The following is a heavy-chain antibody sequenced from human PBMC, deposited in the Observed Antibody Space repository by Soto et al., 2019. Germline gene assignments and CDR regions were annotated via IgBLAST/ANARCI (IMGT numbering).Heavy chain of an antibody. CDR2: ISTDGSST. V-gene: IGHV3-74*01. CDR1: GFTFSTYW. Sequence: EVQLVESGGGLVQPGGSLRLSCAATGFTFSTYWMHWVRQGPGKGLVWVSRISTDGSSTTYPDSVKGRFTISRDNDKNTMYLQMNRLRAVDTAVYYCARATGSNQPFDYWGQGSLVTVSS. J-gene: IGHJ4*02. CDR3: ARATGSNQPFDY. D-gene: IGHD2-2*01.